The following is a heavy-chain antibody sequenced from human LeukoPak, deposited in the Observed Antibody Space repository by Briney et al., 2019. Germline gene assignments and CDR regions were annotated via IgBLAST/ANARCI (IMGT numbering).Heavy chain of an antibody. J-gene: IGHJ4*02. Sequence: PGGSLRLSCVASGFTFSGNWMNWVRQAPGKGLVWVSRISGDGSDITYADSVKGRFTISRDNARNTLYLQMNSLRVEDTAVYYCVSLGGITVTGPYDFDCWGQGTVDTVSS. CDR1: GFTFSGNW. D-gene: IGHD1-20*01. CDR3: VSLGGITVTGPYDFDC. V-gene: IGHV3-74*03. CDR2: ISGDGSDI.